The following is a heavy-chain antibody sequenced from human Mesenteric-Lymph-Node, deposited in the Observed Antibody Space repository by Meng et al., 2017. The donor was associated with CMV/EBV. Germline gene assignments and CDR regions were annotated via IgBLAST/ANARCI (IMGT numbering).Heavy chain of an antibody. CDR2: LSYSGSS. V-gene: IGHV4-39*01. J-gene: IGHJ4*02. CDR1: GGSISVINYL. D-gene: IGHD1-26*01. CDR3: ARLGVGATTYFDF. Sequence: SGGSISVINYLWGWIRQHPGKGLEWIGSLSYSGSSYYKPSLKSRVTISADTSKNQFSLKLNSVTAADTAVYYCARLGVGATTYFDFWGQGTLVTVSS.